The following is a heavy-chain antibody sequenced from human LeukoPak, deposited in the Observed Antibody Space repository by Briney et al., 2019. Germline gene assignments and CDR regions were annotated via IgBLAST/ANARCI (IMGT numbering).Heavy chain of an antibody. CDR3: AKRDQLPHFDY. V-gene: IGHV3-23*01. J-gene: IGHJ4*02. CDR1: GFTFTSYG. CDR2: ISGSGGST. Sequence: GGSLRLSCAASGFTFTSYGMSWVRQAPGKGLEWVSAISGSGGSTYYADSVKGRFTISRDNSKNTLYLQMNSLRAEDTAVYYCAKRDQLPHFDYWGQGTLVTVSS. D-gene: IGHD2-2*01.